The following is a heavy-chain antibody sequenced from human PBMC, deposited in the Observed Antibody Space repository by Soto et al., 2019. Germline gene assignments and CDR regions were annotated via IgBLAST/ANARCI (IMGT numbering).Heavy chain of an antibody. V-gene: IGHV3-21*01. J-gene: IGHJ3*02. CDR1: GFTFSSYS. CDR3: AISKQWGLLISDAFDI. Sequence: EVQLVESGGGLVKPGGSLRLSCAASGFTFSSYSMNWVRQAPGKGLEWVSSISSSSGYIYYADSVKGRFTISRDNAKNSLYLQMNSLRAEDTAVYYCAISKQWGLLISDAFDIWGQGTMVTVSS. CDR2: ISSSSGYI. D-gene: IGHD1-26*01.